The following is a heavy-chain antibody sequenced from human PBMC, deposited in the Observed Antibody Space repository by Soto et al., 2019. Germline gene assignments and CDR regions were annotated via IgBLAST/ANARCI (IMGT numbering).Heavy chain of an antibody. J-gene: IGHJ2*01. V-gene: IGHV3-23*01. CDR1: GFTFRGYA. Sequence: EVQLMDSGGGLVQPGGSLRLSCVASGFTFRGYAMSWVRQAPGKGREWVSGISGSSGSTYYADSVKGRFTISRDNSKNSLYLQMNSLRAEDTAVYYCAKDAGGSYEKGYFDLWGRGTLVTVSS. CDR2: ISGSSGST. D-gene: IGHD1-26*01. CDR3: AKDAGGSYEKGYFDL.